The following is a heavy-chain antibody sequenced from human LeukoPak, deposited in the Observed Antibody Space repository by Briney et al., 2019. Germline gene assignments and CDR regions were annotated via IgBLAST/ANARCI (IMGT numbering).Heavy chain of an antibody. V-gene: IGHV4-59*01. CDR3: ARDYCGGDCYSPQGDAFDI. J-gene: IGHJ3*02. D-gene: IGHD2-21*02. CDR2: IHHSGST. CDR1: GGSMNNYY. Sequence: SETLSLTCTVSGGSMNNYYWSWIRQPPGKGLEWIAYIHHSGSTNYDPSLKSRVTISVDTSKNQFSLKLSSVTAADTAVYYCARDYCGGDCYSPQGDAFDIWGQGTMVTVSS.